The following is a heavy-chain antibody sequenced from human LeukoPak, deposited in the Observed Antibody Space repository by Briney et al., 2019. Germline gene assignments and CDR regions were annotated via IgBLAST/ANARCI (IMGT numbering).Heavy chain of an antibody. Sequence: ASVKVSCKASGFTFTSSAMQWVRQARGQRLEWIGWIVVGSGNTNYAQKFQERVTITRDMSTSTAYMELSSLRSEDTAVYYCATVTMVRGVRYYYYMDVWGKGTSVTVSS. D-gene: IGHD3-10*01. V-gene: IGHV1-58*02. CDR1: GFTFTSSA. CDR3: ATVTMVRGVRYYYYMDV. CDR2: IVVGSGNT. J-gene: IGHJ6*03.